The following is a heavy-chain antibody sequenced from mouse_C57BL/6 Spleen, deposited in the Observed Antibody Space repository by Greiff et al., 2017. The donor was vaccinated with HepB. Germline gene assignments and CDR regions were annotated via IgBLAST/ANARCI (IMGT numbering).Heavy chain of an antibody. CDR3: AGRRGWVYAMDY. CDR1: GFSLTSYG. D-gene: IGHD3-3*01. V-gene: IGHV2-2*01. Sequence: VQLQQSGPGLVQPSQSLSITCTVSGFSLTSYGVHWVRQSPGKGLEWLGVIWSGGSTDYNAAFISRLSISKDNSKSQVFFKMNSRQADDTAIYYCAGRRGWVYAMDYWGQGTSVTVSS. CDR2: IWSGGST. J-gene: IGHJ4*01.